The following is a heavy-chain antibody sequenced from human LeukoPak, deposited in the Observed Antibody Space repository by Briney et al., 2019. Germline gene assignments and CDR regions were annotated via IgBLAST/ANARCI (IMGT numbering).Heavy chain of an antibody. CDR1: GDSINSYY. J-gene: IGHJ6*02. V-gene: IGHV4-59*01. D-gene: IGHD3-9*01. Sequence: SETLSLTCTVSGDSINSYYWSWIRQPPGKGLEWIGYIYFSGNTKYNPSLQNRVTISVDRSKSQFYLTLSSVTAADTAVYFCARNLNHGFNYYYFGLEVWGQGTTVTVSS. CDR3: ARNLNHGFNYYYFGLEV. CDR2: IYFSGNT.